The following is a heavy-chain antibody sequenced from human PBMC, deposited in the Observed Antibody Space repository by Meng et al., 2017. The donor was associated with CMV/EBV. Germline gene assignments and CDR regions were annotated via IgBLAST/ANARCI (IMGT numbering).Heavy chain of an antibody. J-gene: IGHJ4*02. CDR3: ARDRIAVAGTSESFDY. CDR1: GFTFSSYA. CDR2: ISYDGSNK. D-gene: IGHD6-19*01. Sequence: GGSLRLSCAASGFTFSSYAMHWVRQAPGKGLEWVAVISYDGSNKYYADSVKGRFTISRDNSKNTLYLQMNSLRAEDTAVYYCARDRIAVAGTSESFDYWGQGTLVTVSS. V-gene: IGHV3-30*04.